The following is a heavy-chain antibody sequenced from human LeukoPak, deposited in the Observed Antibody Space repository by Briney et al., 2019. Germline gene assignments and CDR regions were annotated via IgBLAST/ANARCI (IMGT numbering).Heavy chain of an antibody. Sequence: ASVKVSCKASGYTFTSYGISWVRQAPGQGLEWMGRIIPILGIANYAQKFQGRVTITADKSTSTAYMELSSLRSEDTAVYYCARDHGSGAFDIWGQGTMVTVSS. CDR3: ARDHGSGAFDI. D-gene: IGHD3-10*01. J-gene: IGHJ3*02. V-gene: IGHV1-69*04. CDR1: GYTFTSYG. CDR2: IIPILGIA.